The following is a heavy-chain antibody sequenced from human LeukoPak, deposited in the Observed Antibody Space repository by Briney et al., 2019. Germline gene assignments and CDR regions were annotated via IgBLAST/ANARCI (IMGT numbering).Heavy chain of an antibody. CDR1: GYTFSTHY. CDR3: ARPYYFDSSAYYYFDH. CDR2: INPSGGST. D-gene: IGHD3-22*01. J-gene: IGHJ4*02. Sequence: ASVKVSCKASGYTFSTHYMHWVRKAPGQGLEWMGIINPSGGSTSYAQKFQGRVTLTRDTSTSTVYMELSSLRSEDTAVYYCARPYYFDSSAYYYFDHWGQGTLVTVSS. V-gene: IGHV1-46*01.